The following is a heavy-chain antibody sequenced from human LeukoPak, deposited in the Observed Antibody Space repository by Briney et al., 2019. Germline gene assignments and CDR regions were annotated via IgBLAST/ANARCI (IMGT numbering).Heavy chain of an antibody. D-gene: IGHD2-8*02. CDR3: ARPHPPWSAWFDP. V-gene: IGHV4-39*01. CDR1: GGSISSSSYY. J-gene: IGHJ5*02. Sequence: SETLSLTCTVSGGSISSSSYYWGWIRQPPGKGLEWIGSIYYSGSTYYNPSLKSRVTISVDTSKNQFSLKLSSVTAADTAVYYCARPHPPWSAWFDPWGQGTLVTVSS. CDR2: IYYSGST.